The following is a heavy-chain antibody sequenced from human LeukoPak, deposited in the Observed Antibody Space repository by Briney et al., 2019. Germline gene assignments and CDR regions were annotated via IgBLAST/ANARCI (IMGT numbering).Heavy chain of an antibody. CDR2: INPSGGST. D-gene: IGHD3-10*01. CDR3: ARSHAPQQRSVLLWFGEPSDAFDI. J-gene: IGHJ3*02. V-gene: IGHV1-46*01. CDR1: GYTFSSYY. Sequence: ASVKVSCKASGYTFSSYYMHWVRQAPGQGLEWMGIINPSGGSTSYAQKFQGRVTMTRDMSTSTVYMELSSLRSEDTAVYYCARSHAPQQRSVLLWFGEPSDAFDIWGQGTMVTVSS.